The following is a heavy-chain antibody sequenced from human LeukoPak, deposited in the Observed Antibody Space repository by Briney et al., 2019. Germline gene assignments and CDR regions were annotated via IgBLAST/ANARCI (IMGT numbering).Heavy chain of an antibody. CDR1: GFTVSSNY. J-gene: IGHJ4*02. D-gene: IGHD5-24*01. CDR3: AKEGMATISYYFDY. CDR2: ISGSGGST. Sequence: GGSLRLSCAASGFTVSSNYMSWVRQAPGKGLEWVSAISGSGGSTYYADSVKGRFTISRDNSKNTLYLQMNSLGAEDTAVYYCAKEGMATISYYFDYWGQGTLVTVSS. V-gene: IGHV3-23*01.